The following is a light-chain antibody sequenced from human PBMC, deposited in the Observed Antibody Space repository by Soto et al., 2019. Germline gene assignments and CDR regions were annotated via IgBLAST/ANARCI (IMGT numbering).Light chain of an antibody. CDR1: EDVSRW. CDR2: AAS. CDR3: QQAYGFPFT. J-gene: IGKJ2*01. Sequence: DIQMTQSPSSVSASVGDRVIITCRASEDVSRWLAWYQQRPGKAPKLLIFAASTLQIGVPSRFAGSGSGTDFSLTISSLRPDDFATYYCQQAYGFPFTCGQGTKVEIK. V-gene: IGKV1-12*02.